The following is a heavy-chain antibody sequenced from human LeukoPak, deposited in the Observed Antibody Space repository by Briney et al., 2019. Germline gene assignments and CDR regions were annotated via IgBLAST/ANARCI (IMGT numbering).Heavy chain of an antibody. CDR2: ISYDGSNK. V-gene: IGHV3-30*14. CDR1: GFTFSSYA. Sequence: GGSLRLSCVASGFTFSSYAMHWVRQAPGKGLEWVAVISYDGSNKYYADSVKGRFTISRDNSKNTLYLQMNSLRAEDTAVYYCARGGYCSGGSCYYYYYGMDVWGQGTTVTVSS. CDR3: ARGGYCSGGSCYYYYYGMDV. J-gene: IGHJ6*02. D-gene: IGHD2-15*01.